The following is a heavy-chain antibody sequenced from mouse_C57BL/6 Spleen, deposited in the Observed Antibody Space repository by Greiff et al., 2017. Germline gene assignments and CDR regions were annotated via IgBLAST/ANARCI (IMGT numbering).Heavy chain of an antibody. V-gene: IGHV1-69*01. D-gene: IGHD1-1*01. J-gene: IGHJ4*01. CDR3: ARPVARFSCAMDY. Sequence: VQLQQPGAELVMPGASVKLSCKASGYTFTSYWMHWVKQRPGQGLEWIGEIDPSDSYTNYNQKFKGKSTLTVDKSSSTAYMQLSSLTSEDSAVYYCARPVARFSCAMDYWGQGTSVTVSS. CDR1: GYTFTSYW. CDR2: IDPSDSYT.